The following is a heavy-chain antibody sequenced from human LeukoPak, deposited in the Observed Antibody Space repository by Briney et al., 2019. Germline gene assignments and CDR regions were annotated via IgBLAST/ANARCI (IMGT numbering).Heavy chain of an antibody. CDR3: AKDLSSGGGYD. Sequence: GGSLRLSCAASGFTFSSYAMSWVRQAPGKGLEWVSVISGSGGVTQYTDSVKGRFTISRDNSKNTLYLQMNSLRAADTAVYYCAKDLSSGGGYDWGQGTLVTVSS. CDR1: GFTFSSYA. D-gene: IGHD3-16*01. V-gene: IGHV3-23*01. CDR2: ISGSGGVT. J-gene: IGHJ4*02.